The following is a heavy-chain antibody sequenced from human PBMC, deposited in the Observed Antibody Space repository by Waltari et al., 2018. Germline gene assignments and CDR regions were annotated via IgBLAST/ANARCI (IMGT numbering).Heavy chain of an antibody. V-gene: IGHV4-38-2*02. CDR1: GYSISSGYY. CDR3: ARDPTISSRRPYNWFDP. Sequence: QVQLQESGPGLVKPSETLSLTCAVSGYSISSGYYWGWIRQPPGKGLEWIGRIYHSGSTYYNPALKSRVTISVDTSKNQFSLKLSSVTAADTAVYYCARDPTISSRRPYNWFDPWGQGTLVTVSS. J-gene: IGHJ5*02. CDR2: IYHSGST. D-gene: IGHD6-13*01.